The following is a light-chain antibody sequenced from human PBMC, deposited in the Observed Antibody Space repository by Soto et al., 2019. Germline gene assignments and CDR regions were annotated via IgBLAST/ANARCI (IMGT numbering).Light chain of an antibody. Sequence: DIQMTQSPSTLSASVGDRVTITCRASQSISSWLAWYQQKPGKAPKLLIYDASSLQGGVPSRFSGSGSATDFTLTISSLQPEDFATYYCQQSYSNPRTFGQGTKVDMK. CDR1: QSISSW. CDR3: QQSYSNPRT. V-gene: IGKV1-39*01. J-gene: IGKJ1*01. CDR2: DAS.